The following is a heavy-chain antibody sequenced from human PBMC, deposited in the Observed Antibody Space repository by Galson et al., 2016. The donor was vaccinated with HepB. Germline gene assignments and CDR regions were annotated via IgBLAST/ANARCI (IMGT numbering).Heavy chain of an antibody. CDR2: IRTIGDST. Sequence: SLRLSCAASGFTFSGYSMHWVRQAPGKGLEYVSAIRTIGDSTYYADSVKGRFTISRDNSKNTLYLQMSGLRTEDTAVYFCVKGLYSGYDILTPFDYWGQGTLVTVSS. CDR3: VKGLYSGYDILTPFDY. V-gene: IGHV3-64D*08. CDR1: GFTFSGYS. J-gene: IGHJ4*02. D-gene: IGHD5-12*01.